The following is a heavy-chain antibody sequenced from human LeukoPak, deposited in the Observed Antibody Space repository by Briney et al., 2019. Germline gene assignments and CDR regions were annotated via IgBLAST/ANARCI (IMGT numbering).Heavy chain of an antibody. CDR1: GGSISSSSYY. V-gene: IGHV4-39*01. D-gene: IGHD3-22*01. CDR2: IYYSGST. CDR3: ARRLYYDSSGFDLGIDY. Sequence: PLETLSLTCTVSGGSISSSSYYWGWPRQPPGKGLEWIGSIYYSGSTYYNPSLKRRVTTSVDTSKNQFSLKLSSVTAADTAVYYCARRLYYDSSGFDLGIDYWGQGTLVTVSS. J-gene: IGHJ4*02.